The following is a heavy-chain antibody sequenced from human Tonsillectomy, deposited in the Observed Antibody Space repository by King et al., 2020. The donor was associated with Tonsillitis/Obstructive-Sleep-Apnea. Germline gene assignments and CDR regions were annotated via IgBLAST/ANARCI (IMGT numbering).Heavy chain of an antibody. V-gene: IGHV5-10-1*01. J-gene: IGHJ6*03. CDR1: GYSFTSYW. CDR2: IDPSDSYT. D-gene: IGHD2-21*01. Sequence: VQLVESGAEVKKPGESLRISGKGSGYSFTSYWISGVRQMPGKGLEWMGRIDPSDSYTNYSPSFQGHGTISADKSISTAYLQWSSLKASDTAMYYCARRLPGPLRETYYMDVWGKGTTVTVSS. CDR3: ARRLPGPLRETYYMDV.